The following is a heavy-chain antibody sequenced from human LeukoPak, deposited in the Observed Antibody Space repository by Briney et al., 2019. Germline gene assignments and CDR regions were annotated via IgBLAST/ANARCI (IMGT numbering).Heavy chain of an antibody. CDR2: IYPGDSDT. CDR3: ASTLTTVGNYFDY. J-gene: IGHJ4*02. D-gene: IGHD4-17*01. Sequence: GESLKISCKGSGYSFTSYWIGWVRQMPGKGLEWMGIIYPGDSDTGYSPSFQGQVTISADKSISTAYLQWSSLKASDTAMYYCASTLTTVGNYFDYWGQGTLVTVSS. CDR1: GYSFTSYW. V-gene: IGHV5-51*01.